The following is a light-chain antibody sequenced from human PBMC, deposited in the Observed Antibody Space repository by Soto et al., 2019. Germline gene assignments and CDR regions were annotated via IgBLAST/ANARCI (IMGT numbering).Light chain of an antibody. Sequence: NFMLTQPHSVSESPGKTVTISCTRISGSIASNSVQWFQQRPGSAPTTVIFEDDQRPSGVPDRFSGSIDSSSNSASLTISGLKTEDEADYYCLSFDSDTQVFGGGTKPPS. CDR3: LSFDSDTQV. J-gene: IGLJ3*02. CDR2: EDD. V-gene: IGLV6-57*03. CDR1: SGSIASNS.